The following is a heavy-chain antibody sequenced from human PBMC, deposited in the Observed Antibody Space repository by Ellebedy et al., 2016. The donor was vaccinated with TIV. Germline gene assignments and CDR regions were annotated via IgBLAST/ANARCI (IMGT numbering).Heavy chain of an antibody. D-gene: IGHD5-18*01. CDR1: GESISGYY. CDR2: IDYSGSP. V-gene: IGHV4-59*01. Sequence: SETLPLTXSVSGESISGYYWNWIRQSPGKGLEWIGYIDYSGSPNYSPSLRSRVTISQDTSKNQVSLKLTSVTAADTAVYYCARALGYTGSASHYFDHWGQGTLATV. J-gene: IGHJ4*02. CDR3: ARALGYTGSASHYFDH.